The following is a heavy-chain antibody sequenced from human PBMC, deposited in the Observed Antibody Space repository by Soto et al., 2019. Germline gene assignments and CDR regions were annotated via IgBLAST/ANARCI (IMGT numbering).Heavy chain of an antibody. CDR1: GFTFSSYW. V-gene: IGHV3-7*05. Sequence: EVQLVESGGGLVQPGGSLRLSCAASGFTFSSYWMSWVRQAPGKGLEWVANIKQDGSEKYYVDSVKGRFTISRDNAKNSLYLQMNSLRAEDTAVYYCASDTAVVAATINAFDIWGQGTMVTVSS. CDR2: IKQDGSEK. J-gene: IGHJ3*02. D-gene: IGHD2-15*01. CDR3: ASDTAVVAATINAFDI.